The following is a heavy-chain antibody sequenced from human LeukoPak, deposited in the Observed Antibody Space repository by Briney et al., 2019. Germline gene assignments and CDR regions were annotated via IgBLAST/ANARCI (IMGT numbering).Heavy chain of an antibody. CDR1: GFTVSGTY. CDR2: IYSGGNT. J-gene: IGHJ4*02. D-gene: IGHD5-12*01. V-gene: IGHV3-66*01. Sequence: GGSLRLSCAVSGFTVSGTYMSWVRQAPGKGLEWVSVIYSGGNTYYSDSVKGRFAISRDTSKNTLYLQMNSLRAEDTAVYYCARALYSGHADLFDSWGQGTLVTVPS. CDR3: ARALYSGHADLFDS.